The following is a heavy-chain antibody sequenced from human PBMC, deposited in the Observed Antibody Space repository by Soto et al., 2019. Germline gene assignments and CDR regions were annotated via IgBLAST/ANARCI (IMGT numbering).Heavy chain of an antibody. V-gene: IGHV1-18*01. CDR1: GYTFTSYG. Sequence: GASVKVSCKASGYTFTSYGISWVRQAPGQGLEWMGWISAYNGNTNYAQKLQERVTMTRDTSTSTAYMELSSLRSEDTAVYYWSAGWDFDYWGQGTLVTVSS. CDR2: ISAYNGNT. J-gene: IGHJ4*02. CDR3: SAGWDFDY. D-gene: IGHD1-26*01.